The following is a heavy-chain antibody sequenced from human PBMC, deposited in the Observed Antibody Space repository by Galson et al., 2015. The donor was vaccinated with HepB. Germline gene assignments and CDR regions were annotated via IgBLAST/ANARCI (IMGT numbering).Heavy chain of an antibody. D-gene: IGHD3-3*01. CDR1: GFTFSSYG. CDR3: ARGTGSFTIFGVGWFDP. V-gene: IGHV3-33*01. J-gene: IGHJ5*02. Sequence: SLRLSCAASGFTFSSYGMHWVRQAPGKGLEWVAVIWYDGSNKYYADSVKGRFTISRDNSKNTLYLQMNSLRAEDTAVYYCARGTGSFTIFGVGWFDPWGQGTLVTVSS. CDR2: IWYDGSNK.